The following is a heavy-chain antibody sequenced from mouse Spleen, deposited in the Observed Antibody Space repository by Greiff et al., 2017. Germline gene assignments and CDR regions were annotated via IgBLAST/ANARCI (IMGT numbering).Heavy chain of an antibody. Sequence: EVNVVESGGDLVKPGGSLKLSCAASGFTFSSYGMSWVRQTPDKRLEWVATISSGGSYTYYPDSVKGRFTISRDNAKKTLYLQMSSLKSEDTAMYYCARHERDYYGSSPGAMDYWGQGTSVTVSS. CDR1: GFTFSSYG. CDR3: ARHERDYYGSSPGAMDY. CDR2: ISSGGSYT. V-gene: IGHV5-6*01. J-gene: IGHJ4*01. D-gene: IGHD1-1*01.